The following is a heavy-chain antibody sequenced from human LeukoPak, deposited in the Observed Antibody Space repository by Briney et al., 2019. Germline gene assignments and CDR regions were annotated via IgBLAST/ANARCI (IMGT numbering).Heavy chain of an antibody. Sequence: PGGSLRLSCAASGFTFSSYAMHWVRQAPGKGLEWVAVISYDGSNKYYADSVKGRFTISRDNSKDTLSQQMNSLPEDTAVYYCASDSTYCSGGSCYPGYFDYWGQGTLVTVSS. CDR3: ASDSTYCSGGSCYPGYFDY. J-gene: IGHJ4*02. V-gene: IGHV3-30-3*01. CDR1: GFTFSSYA. D-gene: IGHD2-15*01. CDR2: ISYDGSNK.